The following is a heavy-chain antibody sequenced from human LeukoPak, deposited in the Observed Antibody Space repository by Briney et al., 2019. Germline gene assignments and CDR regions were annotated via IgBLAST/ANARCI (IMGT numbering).Heavy chain of an antibody. D-gene: IGHD6-13*01. CDR1: GGTFSSYA. V-gene: IGHV1-69*13. CDR2: IIPIFGTA. J-gene: IGHJ4*02. Sequence: SVKVSCKASGGTFSSYAISWVRQAPGQGLEWMGGIIPIFGTANYEQKFQGRVTITADESTSTAYMELSSLRSEDTAVYYCARVAAAGIMLNYFDYWGQGTLVTVSS. CDR3: ARVAAAGIMLNYFDY.